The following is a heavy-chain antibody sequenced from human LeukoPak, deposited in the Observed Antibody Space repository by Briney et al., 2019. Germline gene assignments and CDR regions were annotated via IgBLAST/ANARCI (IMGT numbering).Heavy chain of an antibody. CDR2: INHSGST. CDR3: ARGGRITMFGVVIMRAFDI. V-gene: IGHV4-39*07. J-gene: IGHJ3*02. Sequence: SETLSLTCAVSGGSIRSNNHYWGWIRQPPGKGLDWIGEINHSGSTNYNPSLKSRVTISVDTSKNQFSLKLSSVTAADTAVYYCARGGRITMFGVVIMRAFDIWGQGTMVTVSS. CDR1: GGSIRSNNHY. D-gene: IGHD3-3*01.